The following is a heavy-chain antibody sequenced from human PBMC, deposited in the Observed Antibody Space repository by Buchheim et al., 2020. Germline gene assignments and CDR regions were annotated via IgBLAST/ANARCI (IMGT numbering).Heavy chain of an antibody. D-gene: IGHD5-24*01. CDR3: ATQRRDGYNFWDY. CDR1: VDSITSRSHY. CDR2: ILYNGNT. Sequence: QLQLQESGPGLLKPSETLSLTCSVSVDSITSRSHYWGWIRQPPGKGLEWVASILYNGNTYYSPSLKSRLTVFADTSKNQFTLKLSSVTAADTAVYFCATQRRDGYNFWDYWGQGTL. V-gene: IGHV4-39*01. J-gene: IGHJ4*02.